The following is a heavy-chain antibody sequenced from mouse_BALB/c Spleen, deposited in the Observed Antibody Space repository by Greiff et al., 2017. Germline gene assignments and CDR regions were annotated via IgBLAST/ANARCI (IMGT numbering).Heavy chain of an antibody. CDR3: APKKLDGYWYFDV. CDR2: IWRGGST. CDR1: GFSLTSYG. J-gene: IGHJ1*01. V-gene: IGHV2-5-1*01. D-gene: IGHD2-3*01. Sequence: QVQLKQSGPSLVQPSQSLSITCTVSGFSLTSYGVHWVRQSPGKGLEWLGVIWRGGSTDYNAAFMSRLSITKDNSKSQVFFKMNSLQADDTAIYYCAPKKLDGYWYFDVWGAGTTVTVSS.